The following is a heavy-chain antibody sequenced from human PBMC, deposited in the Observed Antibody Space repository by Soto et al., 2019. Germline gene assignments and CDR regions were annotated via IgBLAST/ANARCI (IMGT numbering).Heavy chain of an antibody. CDR2: IIPIFGTA. Sequence: QVQLVQSGAEVKKPGSSVKVSCKASGGTFSSYSINWVRQAPGQGLEWMGEIIPIFGTAHYAQKFQGRVTITADESTSTAYMELRSLRSEDTAVYYCARDGGRNSGGIDYWGQGTLVTVSS. CDR1: GGTFSSYS. D-gene: IGHD1-26*01. J-gene: IGHJ4*02. CDR3: ARDGGRNSGGIDY. V-gene: IGHV1-69*01.